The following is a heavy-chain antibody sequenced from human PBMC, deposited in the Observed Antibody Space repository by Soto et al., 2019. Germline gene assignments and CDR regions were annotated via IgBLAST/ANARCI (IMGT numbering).Heavy chain of an antibody. J-gene: IGHJ4*02. CDR1: GYTFSNYA. D-gene: IGHD6-19*01. Sequence: QVHLVQSGAEVKKPGASVKVSCKASGYTFSNYAFSWVRQAPGQGLEWMGWIGTYNGITNYSQKFQDRVTLTTDTSTSTAYMELLSLRFDDTPVYSCARDFARLDYWGQGTLVTVSS. CDR3: ARDFARLDY. V-gene: IGHV1-18*01. CDR2: IGTYNGIT.